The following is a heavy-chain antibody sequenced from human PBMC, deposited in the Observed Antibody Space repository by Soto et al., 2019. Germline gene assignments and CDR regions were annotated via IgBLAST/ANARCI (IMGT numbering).Heavy chain of an antibody. CDR1: GGSISSSSYY. Sequence: PSETLSLTCTVSGGSISSSSYYWGWIRQPPGKGLEWIGSIYYSGSTYYNPSLKSRVTISVDTSKNQFSLKLSSVTAADTAVYYCARESSGCDYWGQGTLVTVSS. D-gene: IGHD6-19*01. V-gene: IGHV4-39*01. CDR3: ARESSGCDY. J-gene: IGHJ4*02. CDR2: IYYSGST.